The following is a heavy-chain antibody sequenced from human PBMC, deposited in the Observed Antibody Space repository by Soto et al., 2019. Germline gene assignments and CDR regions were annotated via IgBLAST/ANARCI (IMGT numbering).Heavy chain of an antibody. Sequence: QPGGSLRLSCAASGFTFSSYAMSWVRQAPGKGLEWVSAISGSGGSTYYADSVKGRFTISRDNSKNTLYLQMNSLRAEDTAVYYCAKDLGCSGSYYARHDAFDIWGQGTMVTVSS. V-gene: IGHV3-23*01. J-gene: IGHJ3*02. D-gene: IGHD1-26*01. CDR3: AKDLGCSGSYYARHDAFDI. CDR1: GFTFSSYA. CDR2: ISGSGGST.